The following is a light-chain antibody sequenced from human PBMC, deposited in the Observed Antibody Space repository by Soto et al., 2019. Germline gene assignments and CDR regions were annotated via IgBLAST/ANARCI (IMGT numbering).Light chain of an antibody. Sequence: QSALTQPASVSGSPGLSITISCTGTSTDVGRYNYVSWYQQHPGKAPKLMVYDVSNRPSWVSNRFSGSKSGITASLTISGLQAEDEADYYCTSYTSDSTYVFGTGTKVTVL. CDR3: TSYTSDSTYV. CDR1: STDVGRYNY. J-gene: IGLJ1*01. CDR2: DVS. V-gene: IGLV2-14*01.